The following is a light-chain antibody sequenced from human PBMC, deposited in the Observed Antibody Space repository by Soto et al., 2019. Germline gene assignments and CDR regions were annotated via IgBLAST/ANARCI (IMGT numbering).Light chain of an antibody. CDR3: KSYAGSNTYV. CDR1: SSDIGGYNY. J-gene: IGLJ1*01. Sequence: QSALTQPASVSGSPGQSITMSCTGASSDIGGYNYVSWYRQHPGEAPKLMIYEVTNRPSGVSNRFSGSKSGNTASLTVSGLQAADEADYFCKSYAGSNTYVFGSGTKLTVL. V-gene: IGLV2-14*01. CDR2: EVT.